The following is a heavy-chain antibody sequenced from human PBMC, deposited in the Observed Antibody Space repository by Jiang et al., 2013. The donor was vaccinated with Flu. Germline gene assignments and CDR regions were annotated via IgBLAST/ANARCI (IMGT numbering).Heavy chain of an antibody. Sequence: VQLVESGGGVVQPGGSLRLSCTASGFPFSSYGMHWVRQTPGKGLEWVAFIHYDGTIKRYADSVTGRLTISRDNSKNTLFLQMKSLRPEDSALYFCAKDHGFGELFPYYGMDVWGQGTTVTVSS. D-gene: IGHD3-10*01. CDR3: AKDHGFGELFPYYGMDV. CDR1: GFPFSSYG. CDR2: IHYDGTIK. J-gene: IGHJ6*02. V-gene: IGHV3-30*02.